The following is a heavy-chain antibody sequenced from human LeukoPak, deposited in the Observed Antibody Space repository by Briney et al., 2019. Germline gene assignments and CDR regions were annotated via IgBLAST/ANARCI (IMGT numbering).Heavy chain of an antibody. J-gene: IGHJ4*02. CDR3: ARRRGAYGDYVY. V-gene: IGHV1-69*06. CDR2: IIPIFGTA. CDR1: GGTFSSYA. Sequence: SVKVSCKASGGTFSSYAISWVRQAPGQGLEWMGGIIPIFGTANYAQKFQGRVTITADKSTSTAYMELSSLRSEDTAVYYCARRRGAYGDYVYWGQGTLVTVSS. D-gene: IGHD4-17*01.